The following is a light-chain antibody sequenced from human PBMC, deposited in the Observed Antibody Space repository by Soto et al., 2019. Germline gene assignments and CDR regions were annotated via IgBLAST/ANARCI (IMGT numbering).Light chain of an antibody. CDR1: ETVRTN. J-gene: IGKJ2*01. CDR2: GAS. CDR3: QQYYNWPPYT. Sequence: IVMTQSPATLSVSPGERVTLSCRASETVRTNFAWFQQKPGQTPRLLIFGASTRATGIPTRFTGSGSETEFTLTIGSLQSADLSVYYCQQYYNWPPYTFGQGTKLEIK. V-gene: IGKV3-15*01.